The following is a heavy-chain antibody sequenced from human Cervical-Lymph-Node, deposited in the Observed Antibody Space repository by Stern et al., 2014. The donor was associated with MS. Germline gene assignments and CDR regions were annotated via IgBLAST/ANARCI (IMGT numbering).Heavy chain of an antibody. Sequence: VQLLESGGGGVQPGRSLRLSCAASGFTFSSYGMHWVRQAPGKGLEWGAIIWYDGSNKYYADSVKGRFTISRDSSKNTLYLQMNSLRAEDTAVYYCAREGGNTAEYFQHWGQGTLVTVSS. CDR1: GFTFSSYG. CDR2: IWYDGSNK. CDR3: AREGGNTAEYFQH. J-gene: IGHJ1*01. V-gene: IGHV3-33*01. D-gene: IGHD4-23*01.